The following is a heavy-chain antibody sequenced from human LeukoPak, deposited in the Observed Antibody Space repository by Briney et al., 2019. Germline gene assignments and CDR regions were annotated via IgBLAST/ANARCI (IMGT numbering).Heavy chain of an antibody. J-gene: IGHJ4*02. CDR1: GFTFNNYG. CDR3: AKDGRVGATSAFSFDY. CDR2: IRGSDPAT. Sequence: GGSLRLSCGASGFTFNNYGLTWVRQAPGKGLEWVSTIRGSDPATYYADSVKGRFTISRDNAKNTLYLQMNSLRAEDTAVYYCAKDGRVGATSAFSFDYWGQGTLVTVSS. V-gene: IGHV3-23*01. D-gene: IGHD1-26*01.